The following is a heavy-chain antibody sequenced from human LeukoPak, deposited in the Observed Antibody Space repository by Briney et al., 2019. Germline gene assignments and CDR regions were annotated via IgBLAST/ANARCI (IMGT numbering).Heavy chain of an antibody. V-gene: IGHV4-59*08. CDR2: FSYSGST. J-gene: IGHJ6*02. D-gene: IGHD5-12*01. CDR1: GGSISSYY. Sequence: SETLSLTCTVSGGSISSYYWSWIRQPPGKGLEWIGYFSYSGSTNYNPSPKSRITISVDTSKNQFSLKLSSVTAADTAVYYCARLRARRDGYNYYYYGMDVWGQGTTVTVSS. CDR3: ARLRARRDGYNYYYYGMDV.